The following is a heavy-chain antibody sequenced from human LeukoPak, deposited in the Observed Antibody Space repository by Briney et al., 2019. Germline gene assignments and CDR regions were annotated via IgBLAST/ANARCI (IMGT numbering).Heavy chain of an antibody. CDR3: AKAPVTTCRGAYCYPFDY. V-gene: IGHV3-23*01. CDR2: IRTGGDST. D-gene: IGHD2-21*01. J-gene: IGHJ4*02. CDR1: GFTFSIYG. Sequence: GGSLRLSCAASGFTFSIYGMSWVRQAPGKGLEWVSAIRTGGDSTYYADSVKGRFTISRDNSKNTLYLQMNRLRPEDAAVYYCAKAPVTTCRGAYCYPFDYWGQGTLVTVSS.